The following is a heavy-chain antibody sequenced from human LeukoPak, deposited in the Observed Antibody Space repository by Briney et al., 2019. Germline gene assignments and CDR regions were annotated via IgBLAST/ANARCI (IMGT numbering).Heavy chain of an antibody. CDR1: GYTFTSYD. CDR2: MNPNSGNT. D-gene: IGHD2-2*01. J-gene: IGHJ4*02. CDR3: ARECSTSCANFDY. V-gene: IGHV1-8*03. Sequence: ASVKVSCKASGYTFTSYDINWVRQATGQGLEWMGWMNPNSGNTGYAQKFQGRVTITRNTSISTAYMELSRLRSDDTAVYYCARECSTSCANFDYWGQGTLVTVSS.